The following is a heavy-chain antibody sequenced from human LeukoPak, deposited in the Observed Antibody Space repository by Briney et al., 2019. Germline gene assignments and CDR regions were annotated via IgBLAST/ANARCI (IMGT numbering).Heavy chain of an antibody. V-gene: IGHV1-24*01. J-gene: IGHJ4*02. CDR3: ARDPYSSGPEGFDY. D-gene: IGHD6-19*01. CDR1: GYTLTELS. Sequence: ASVKVSCKVSGYTLTELSMHWVRQAPGKGLEWMGGFDPEDGETIYAQKFQGRVTMTEDTSTDTAYMELSSLGSEDTAVYYCARDPYSSGPEGFDYWGQGTLVTVSS. CDR2: FDPEDGET.